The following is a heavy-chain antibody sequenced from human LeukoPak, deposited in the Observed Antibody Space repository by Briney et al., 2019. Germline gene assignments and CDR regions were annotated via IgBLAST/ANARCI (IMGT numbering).Heavy chain of an antibody. CDR3: ARDRDWGCSYCSY. D-gene: IGHD7-27*01. J-gene: IGHJ4*02. V-gene: IGHV3-33*01. Sequence: AGGSLRLSCAASGFTFSSYGMHWVRQAPGKGLEWVAVIWFDGSNKYYADSVKGRFTISRDNSKNTLHLQMNSLRAEDTAVYYCARDRDWGCSYCSYWGQGTLVTVSS. CDR1: GFTFSSYG. CDR2: IWFDGSNK.